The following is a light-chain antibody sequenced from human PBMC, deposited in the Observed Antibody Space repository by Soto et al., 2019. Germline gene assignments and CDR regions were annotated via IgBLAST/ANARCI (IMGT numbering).Light chain of an antibody. V-gene: IGLV1-47*01. J-gene: IGLJ1*01. Sequence: QSVLTQPPSASGTPGQRVTISCSGSSSNIGSNYVYWYQQLPGTAPKLLIYRNNQRPSGVPDRCSGSKSGTSASLAISGLRSEEEADYYCAAWDDSLSGYVFGTGTQLTVL. CDR2: RNN. CDR3: AAWDDSLSGYV. CDR1: SSNIGSNY.